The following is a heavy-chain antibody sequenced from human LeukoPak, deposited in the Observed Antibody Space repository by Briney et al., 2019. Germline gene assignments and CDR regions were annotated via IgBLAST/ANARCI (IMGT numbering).Heavy chain of an antibody. J-gene: IGHJ4*02. Sequence: SETLSLTCAVYGGSFSGYYWSWIRQPPGKGLEWIGEINHSGSTNYNPSLKSRVTISVDTSKNQFSLKLSSVTAADTAVYYCARGRQQQLVLRRGAFDYWGQGTLVTVSS. CDR1: GGSFSGYY. CDR2: INHSGST. CDR3: ARGRQQQLVLRRGAFDY. D-gene: IGHD6-13*01. V-gene: IGHV4-34*01.